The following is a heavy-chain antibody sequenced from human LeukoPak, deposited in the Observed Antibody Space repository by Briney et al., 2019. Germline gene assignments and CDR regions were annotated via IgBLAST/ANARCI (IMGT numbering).Heavy chain of an antibody. CDR1: GFTFSSYS. V-gene: IGHV3-21*01. D-gene: IGHD7-27*01. CDR3: ARDDDRTGALLIYDS. CDR2: ISSSGSTK. J-gene: IGHJ4*02. Sequence: PGGSLRLSCAASGFTFSSYSMNWVRQAPGKGLEWVSSISSSGSTKFYADSVKGRFTISRDNAKTSFYLQMNSLRAEDTAVYYCARDDDRTGALLIYDSWGQRTLVTVSS.